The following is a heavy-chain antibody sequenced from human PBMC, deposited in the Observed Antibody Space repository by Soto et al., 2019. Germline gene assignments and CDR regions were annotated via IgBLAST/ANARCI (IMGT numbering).Heavy chain of an antibody. J-gene: IGHJ4*02. V-gene: IGHV4-39*01. CDR2: IYYDGNT. Sequence: PSETLSLTCTVSGGSISSHYWGWIRQPPGKGLECIGNIYYDGNTYYNPSLKSRVTISLDTSKNQFSLRLNSVTAADTVVYYCARSSITPRLFMYPFDYWGQGTLVTVSS. D-gene: IGHD6-6*01. CDR3: ARSSITPRLFMYPFDY. CDR1: GGSISSHY.